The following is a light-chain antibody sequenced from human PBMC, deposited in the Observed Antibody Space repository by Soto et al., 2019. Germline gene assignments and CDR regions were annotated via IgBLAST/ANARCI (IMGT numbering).Light chain of an antibody. J-gene: IGLJ3*02. CDR2: DVS. CDR3: SSYRSSSTWV. CDR1: SSDVGGYNY. Sequence: QSALTQPASVSGSPGQSITISCTGTSSDVGGYNYVSWYQQHPGKAPKLMIYDVSNRPSGVSNRFSGYKSGNTASLTISGLQAEDEADYYCSSYRSSSTWVFGGGTKLTVL. V-gene: IGLV2-14*01.